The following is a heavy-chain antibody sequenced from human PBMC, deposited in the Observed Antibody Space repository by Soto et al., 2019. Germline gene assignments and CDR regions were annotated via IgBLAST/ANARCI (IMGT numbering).Heavy chain of an antibody. Sequence: LSLTCAVYGGSFSGYYWSWIRQPPGKGLEWIGEINHSGSTNYNPSLKSRVTISVDTSKNQFSLKLSSVTAADTAVYYCARGFRDSYSGIYYVDYWGQGTLVTVSS. CDR2: INHSGST. CDR1: GGSFSGYY. V-gene: IGHV4-34*01. CDR3: ARGFRDSYSGIYYVDY. J-gene: IGHJ4*02. D-gene: IGHD1-26*01.